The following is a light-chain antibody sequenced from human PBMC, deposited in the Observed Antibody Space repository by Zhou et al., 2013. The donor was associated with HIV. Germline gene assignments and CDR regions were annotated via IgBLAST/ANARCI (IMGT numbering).Light chain of an antibody. CDR1: QGIRND. CDR2: EAS. J-gene: IGKJ1*01. V-gene: IGKV1-17*01. CDR3: QQYISYPRT. Sequence: DIQLTQSPSSLSASVGDRVTITCRASQGIRNDLGWYRQIPGKAPKRLIYEASNLQSGVPSRFSGSGSGTEFTLTITSLQPDDFATYYCQQYISYPRTFGQGTKVEIK.